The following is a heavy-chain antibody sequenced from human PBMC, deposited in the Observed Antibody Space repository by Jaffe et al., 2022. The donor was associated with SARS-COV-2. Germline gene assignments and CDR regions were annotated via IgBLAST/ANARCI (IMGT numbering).Heavy chain of an antibody. CDR3: VRGGRHTSGAFDI. Sequence: EVQLVESGGGLVQPGGSLRLSCAASGFTLSSYWMHWVRQAPGKGLMWVSHVNSDGSTTTYADSVKGRFTISGDNAKNTLFLQMNSLRAEDTAVYYCVRGGRHTSGAFDIWGQGTMVTVSS. CDR2: VNSDGSTT. J-gene: IGHJ3*02. D-gene: IGHD3-16*01. V-gene: IGHV3-74*03. CDR1: GFTLSSYW.